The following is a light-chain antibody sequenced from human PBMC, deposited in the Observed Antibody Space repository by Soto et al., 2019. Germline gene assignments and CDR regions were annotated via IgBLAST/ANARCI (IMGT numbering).Light chain of an antibody. CDR1: SSDVGDYKY. CDR3: CSFTSSFTLV. J-gene: IGLJ2*01. Sequence: QSALTQPASVSGSPGQSITISCTGTSSDVGDYKYVSWYQQHPGKAPKLMIYEVTHRPSGISNRFSGSKSGNTASLTISGLQAEDEAEYYCCSFTSSFTLVFGGGTQLTV. CDR2: EVT. V-gene: IGLV2-14*01.